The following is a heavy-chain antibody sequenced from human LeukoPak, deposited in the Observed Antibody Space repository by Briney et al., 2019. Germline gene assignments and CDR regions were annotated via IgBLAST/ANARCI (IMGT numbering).Heavy chain of an antibody. CDR1: GYTFTGYY. CDR3: ACFLGYSYGWDY. CDR2: INPNSGGT. V-gene: IGHV1-2*02. D-gene: IGHD5-18*01. Sequence: ASVKVSCKASGYTFTGYYMHWVRQAPGQGLEWMGWINPNSGGTNYAQKFQGRVTMTRDTSISTAYMELSRLRSDDTAVYYCACFLGYSYGWDYWSQGTLVTVSS. J-gene: IGHJ4*02.